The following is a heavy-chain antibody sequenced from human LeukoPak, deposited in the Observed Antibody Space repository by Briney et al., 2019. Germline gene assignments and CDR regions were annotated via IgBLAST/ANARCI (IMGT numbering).Heavy chain of an antibody. CDR3: ARGPGSGWTYYYYYGMDV. D-gene: IGHD6-19*01. CDR1: GGSISSGGYS. CDR2: IYHSGST. V-gene: IGHV4-30-2*01. J-gene: IGHJ6*02. Sequence: PSETLSLTCAVSGGSISSGGYSWSWIRQPPGKGLEWIGYIYHSGSTYYNPSLKSRVTISVDRSKNQFSLKLSSVTAADTAVYYCARGPGSGWTYYYYYGMDVWGQGTTVTVSS.